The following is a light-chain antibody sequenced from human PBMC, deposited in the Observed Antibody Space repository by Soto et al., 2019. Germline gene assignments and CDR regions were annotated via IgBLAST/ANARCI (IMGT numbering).Light chain of an antibody. V-gene: IGKV1-39*01. J-gene: IGKJ4*01. CDR1: QSISTF. Sequence: DIQMTQSPSSLSASVGDRVTITCRASQSISTFLNWYQQTPGKAPKLLIYGASNLESGVPSKVSGSGSVTDFTLNISSLQPEDFATYYCQQCFSTTHLTCGGWTKVEIK. CDR3: QQCFSTTHLT. CDR2: GAS.